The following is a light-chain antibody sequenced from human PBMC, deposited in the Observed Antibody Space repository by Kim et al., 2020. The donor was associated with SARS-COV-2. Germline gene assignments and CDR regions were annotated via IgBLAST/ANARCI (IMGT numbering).Light chain of an antibody. CDR3: QLYGSSPIS. Sequence: EIVLTQSPATLSLSPGEGATLSCGASQSVSSSYSGWYQKQPGLAPRLLICDSSSAATGIPNLFSGSSSGSDFTLTISRQSPEYFVVYYCQLYGSSPISFGRGTRLV. CDR2: DSS. V-gene: IGKV3D-20*01. J-gene: IGKJ5*01. CDR1: QSVSSSY.